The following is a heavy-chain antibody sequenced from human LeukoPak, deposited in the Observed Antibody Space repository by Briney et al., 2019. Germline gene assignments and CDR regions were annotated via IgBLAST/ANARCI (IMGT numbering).Heavy chain of an antibody. J-gene: IGHJ4*02. CDR2: ISGSGGST. D-gene: IGHD5-12*01. CDR1: EITFSTYA. V-gene: IGHV3-23*01. CDR3: AKDRGIVATIHDY. Sequence: GGSLRLSCAASEITFSTYAMSWVRQAPGKGLEWVSAISGSGGSTYYADSVKGRFTISRDNSKNTLYLQMNSLRAEDTAVYYCAKDRGIVATIHDYWGQGTLVTVSS.